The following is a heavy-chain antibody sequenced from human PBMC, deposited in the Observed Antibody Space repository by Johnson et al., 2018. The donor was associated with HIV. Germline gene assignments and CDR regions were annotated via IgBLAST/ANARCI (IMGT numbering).Heavy chain of an antibody. CDR2: IKQDGSEK. J-gene: IGHJ3*02. V-gene: IGHV3-7*05. D-gene: IGHD3-22*01. CDR1: GFTFSSYW. Sequence: VQLVESGGGVVQPGRSLRLSCAASGFTFSSYWMSWVRQAPGKGLEWVANIKQDGSEKYYVDSVKGRFTISRDNAKNSLYLQMNSLRAEDTAVYYCARDFATMIVLVPYAFDIWGQGTMVTVSS. CDR3: ARDFATMIVLVPYAFDI.